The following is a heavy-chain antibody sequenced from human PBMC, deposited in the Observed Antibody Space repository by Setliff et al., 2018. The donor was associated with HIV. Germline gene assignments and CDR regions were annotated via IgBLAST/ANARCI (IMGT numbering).Heavy chain of an antibody. CDR1: GFTFSSYW. Sequence: GVLRLSCAASGFTFSSYWMSWVRQAPGKGLEWVANIKQDAGEIYHADSVKGRFTLSRDTSKNTLFLQMNSLRPEDTAVYYCARVRLYNTALDYWGQGTLVTVSS. CDR2: IKQDAGEI. V-gene: IGHV3-7*01. J-gene: IGHJ4*02. CDR3: ARVRLYNTALDY. D-gene: IGHD3-3*01.